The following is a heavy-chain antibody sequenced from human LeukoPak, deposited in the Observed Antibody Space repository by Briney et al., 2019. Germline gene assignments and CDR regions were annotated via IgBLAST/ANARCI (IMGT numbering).Heavy chain of an antibody. CDR2: ISSSSSYI. D-gene: IGHD2-8*01. CDR3: ARDGYCTNGVCYGWFDP. CDR1: GFTFSRYS. J-gene: IGHJ5*02. V-gene: IGHV3-21*01. Sequence: GGSLRLSCAASGFTFSRYSMNWVRQAPGKGLEWVSSISSSSSYIYYADSVKGRFTISRDNAKHTLYLQRNSLRAEDTAVYYCARDGYCTNGVCYGWFDPWGQGTLVTVSS.